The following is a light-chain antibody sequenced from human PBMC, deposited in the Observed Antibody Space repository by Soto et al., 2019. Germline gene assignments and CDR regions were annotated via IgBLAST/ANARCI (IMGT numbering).Light chain of an antibody. CDR2: KAS. J-gene: IGKJ2*01. CDR3: QQYNYYSYT. Sequence: DIQVTQSPSTLSASVGDRVTITCRTSQSIDDWLAWYQQKPGKAPNLLIYKASSLKSGVPSRFSGSGSGTEFTRTISSLQPDDFATYYCQQYNYYSYTFGQGTTLEI. CDR1: QSIDDW. V-gene: IGKV1-5*03.